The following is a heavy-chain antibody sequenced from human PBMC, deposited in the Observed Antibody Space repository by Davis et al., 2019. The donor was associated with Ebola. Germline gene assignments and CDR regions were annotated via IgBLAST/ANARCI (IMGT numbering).Heavy chain of an antibody. Sequence: GESLKIPCAASGFPFSGSAMHWVRQASGKGLEWVGRIRSKANSYATAYAASVKGRFTISRDDSKNTAYLQMNSLKTEDTAVYYCTLASGYVDYWGQGTLVTVSS. CDR1: GFPFSGSA. D-gene: IGHD1-26*01. CDR3: TLASGYVDY. CDR2: IRSKANSYAT. V-gene: IGHV3-73*01. J-gene: IGHJ4*02.